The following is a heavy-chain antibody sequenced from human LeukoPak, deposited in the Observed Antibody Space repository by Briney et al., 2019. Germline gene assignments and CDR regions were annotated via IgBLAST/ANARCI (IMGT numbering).Heavy chain of an antibody. J-gene: IGHJ3*02. CDR2: TNQDGSEE. V-gene: IGHV3-7*01. D-gene: IGHD6-13*01. CDR3: ASYSSSFAFDI. CDR1: GFTFSSRW. Sequence: GGSLRLSCAASGFTFSSRWMSWFRKSPGKGLEWVANTNQDGSEEYYVDSVKGRFTISRGNAKNTLYLQMNSLRVDDTAVYYCASYSSSFAFDIWGQGTMVTVSS.